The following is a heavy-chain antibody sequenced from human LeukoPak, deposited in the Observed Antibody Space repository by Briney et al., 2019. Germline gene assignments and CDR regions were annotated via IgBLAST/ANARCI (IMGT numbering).Heavy chain of an antibody. V-gene: IGHV5-51*01. Sequence: GESLKISCKGSGYSFTTYWIGWVRQMPGKGLEWMGIIYPGVSDTRYSPSFQGQVTISADKSISTAYLQWSSLRASDTAIYYCARRRLSGNYRSPFDYWGQGTLVTVSS. D-gene: IGHD1-26*01. J-gene: IGHJ4*02. CDR2: IYPGVSDT. CDR1: GYSFTTYW. CDR3: ARRRLSGNYRSPFDY.